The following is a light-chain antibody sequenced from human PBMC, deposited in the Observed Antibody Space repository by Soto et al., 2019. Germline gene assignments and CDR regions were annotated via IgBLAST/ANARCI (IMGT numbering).Light chain of an antibody. CDR1: QSVSSSY. V-gene: IGKV3-20*01. CDR2: GAS. Sequence: EIVLTHSPGTLSFSAWERATLXWRASQSVSSSYLAWYQQKPGQAPRLLIYGASSRATGIPDRFSGSGSGTDFTLTISRLEPEDFAVYYCQQYGSSPWTFGQGTKVDI. CDR3: QQYGSSPWT. J-gene: IGKJ1*01.